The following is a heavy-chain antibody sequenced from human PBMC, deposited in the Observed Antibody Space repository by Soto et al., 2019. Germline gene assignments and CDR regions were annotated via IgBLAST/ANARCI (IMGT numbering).Heavy chain of an antibody. D-gene: IGHD2-2*01. CDR3: AREYCSSTSCSYFDY. Sequence: EVQLVESGGGLVKPGGSLRLSCAASGFTFSSYSMNWVRQAPGKGLEWVSSISSSSSYIYYADSVKGRFTISRDNAKSSLYLQMNSLRAEDTAVYYCAREYCSSTSCSYFDYWGQGTLVTVSS. J-gene: IGHJ4*02. V-gene: IGHV3-21*01. CDR2: ISSSSSYI. CDR1: GFTFSSYS.